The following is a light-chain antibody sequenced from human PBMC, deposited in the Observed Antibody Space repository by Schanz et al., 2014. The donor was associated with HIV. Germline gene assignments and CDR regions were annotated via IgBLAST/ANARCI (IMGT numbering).Light chain of an antibody. Sequence: DIQMTQSPSTLSASVGDRVTLACRASQNIGNSLAWFQLKPGRAPKLLIYSASSLHTGVPSTFSGSGSGTEFALTISSLQPDDFATYYCQQCVTYPYTFGQGTKLDIK. CDR2: SAS. V-gene: IGKV1-5*03. CDR3: QQCVTYPYT. J-gene: IGKJ2*01. CDR1: QNIGNS.